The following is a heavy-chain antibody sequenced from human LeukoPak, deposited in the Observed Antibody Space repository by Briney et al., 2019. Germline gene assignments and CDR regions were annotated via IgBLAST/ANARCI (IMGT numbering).Heavy chain of an antibody. CDR1: GFTFDDYA. CDR3: QGGGSYGGINDAFDI. D-gene: IGHD1-26*01. V-gene: IGHV3-9*01. CDR2: ISWNSGSI. Sequence: PGGSLRLSCAASGFTFDDYAMHWVRQAPGKGLEWVSGISWNSGSIGYADSVKGRFTISRDNAKNSLYLQMNSLRAEDTALYYCQGGGSYGGINDAFDIWGQGTMVTVSS. J-gene: IGHJ3*02.